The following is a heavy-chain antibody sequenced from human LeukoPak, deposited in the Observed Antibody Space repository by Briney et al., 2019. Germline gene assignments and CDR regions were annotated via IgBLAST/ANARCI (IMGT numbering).Heavy chain of an antibody. CDR3: ARDFGHYVAEGDY. CDR2: INSDGSST. Sequence: GGSLRLSCAASGFTFSSYWMHWVRQAPGKGLVWVSRINSDGSSTSYADSVKGRFTISRDNAKNSLYLQMNSLRAEDTAVYYCARDFGHYVAEGDYWGQGTLVTVSS. V-gene: IGHV3-74*01. J-gene: IGHJ4*02. D-gene: IGHD3-16*01. CDR1: GFTFSSYW.